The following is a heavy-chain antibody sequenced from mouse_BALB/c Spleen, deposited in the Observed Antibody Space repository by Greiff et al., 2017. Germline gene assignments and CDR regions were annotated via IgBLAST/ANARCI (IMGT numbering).Heavy chain of an antibody. D-gene: IGHD1-1*01. CDR2: IDPENGDT. J-gene: IGHJ4*01. Sequence: VQLKESGAELVRSGASVKLSCTASGFNIKDYYMHWVKQRPEQGLEWIGWIDPENGDTEYAPKFQGKATMTADTSSNTAYLQLSSLTSEDTAVYYCNALYYGSPYYYAMDYWGQGTSVTVSS. CDR3: NALYYGSPYYYAMDY. V-gene: IGHV14-4*02. CDR1: GFNIKDYY.